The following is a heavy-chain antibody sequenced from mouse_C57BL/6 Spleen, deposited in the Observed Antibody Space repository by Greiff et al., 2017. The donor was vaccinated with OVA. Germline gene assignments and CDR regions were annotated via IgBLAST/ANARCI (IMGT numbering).Heavy chain of an antibody. J-gene: IGHJ2*01. D-gene: IGHD1-1*01. CDR2: FYPGSGSI. CDR1: GYTFTEYT. Sequence: VQLQQSGAELVKPGASVKLSCKASGYTFTEYTIHWVKQRSGQGLEWIGWFYPGSGSIKYNEKFKDKATLTADKSSSTVYMELSRLTSEDSAVYFCARHERFSHSYGSSYYFDYWGQGTTLTVSS. V-gene: IGHV1-62-2*01. CDR3: ARHERFSHSYGSSYYFDY.